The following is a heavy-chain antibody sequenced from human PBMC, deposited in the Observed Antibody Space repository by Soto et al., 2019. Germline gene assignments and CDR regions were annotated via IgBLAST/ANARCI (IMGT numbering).Heavy chain of an antibody. CDR2: ISYDGSNK. V-gene: IGHV3-30*04. D-gene: IGHD1-7*01. CDR1: GFTFSSYA. Sequence: QVQLVESGGGVVQPGRSLRLSCAASGFTFSSYAMHWVRQAPGKGLEWVAVISYDGSNKYYADSVKGRFTISRDNSKNTLYLQMNSLRAEDTAVYYCAKDHGTTVLDAFDIWGQGTMVTVSS. J-gene: IGHJ3*02. CDR3: AKDHGTTVLDAFDI.